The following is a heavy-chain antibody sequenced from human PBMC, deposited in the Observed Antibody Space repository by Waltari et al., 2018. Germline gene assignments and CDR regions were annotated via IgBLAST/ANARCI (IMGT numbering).Heavy chain of an antibody. CDR1: GGSFSGYY. CDR2: INHSGST. V-gene: IGHV4-34*01. CDR3: ARGRTTGTTRGPNYYYYYYMDV. Sequence: QVQLQQWGAGLLKPSETLSLTCAVYGGSFSGYYWSWIRQPPGKGLEWIGEINHSGSTNYNPSLKSRVTISVDTSKNQFSLKLSSVTAADTAVYYCARGRTTGTTRGPNYYYYYYMDVWGKGTTVTVSS. J-gene: IGHJ6*03. D-gene: IGHD4-17*01.